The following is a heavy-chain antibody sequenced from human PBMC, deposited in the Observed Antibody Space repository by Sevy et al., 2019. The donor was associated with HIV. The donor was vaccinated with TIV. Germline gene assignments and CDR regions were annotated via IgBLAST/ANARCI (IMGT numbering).Heavy chain of an antibody. Sequence: GGSLRLSCAASGLIFSHYGMHWVRQAPGKGLEWVAFISFDGSNKYYVDSVKGRFTISRDNAKNSLYLQMNSLRAEDTAVYYCARESTTAPDYWGQGTLVTVSS. CDR3: ARESTTAPDY. J-gene: IGHJ4*02. D-gene: IGHD4-4*01. CDR1: GLIFSHYG. CDR2: ISFDGSNK. V-gene: IGHV3-33*01.